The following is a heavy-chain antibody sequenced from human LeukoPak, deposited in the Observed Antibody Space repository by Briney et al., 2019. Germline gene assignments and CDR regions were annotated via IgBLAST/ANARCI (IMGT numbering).Heavy chain of an antibody. CDR2: MNPNSGNT. Sequence: SVKVSCKASGYTFTSYDINWVRQATGQGLEWMGWMNPNSGNTGYAQKFQGRVAMTRNTSISTAYMELGSLRSEDTAVYYCARGTSNYDILTGYYYYWGQGTLVTVSS. CDR3: ARGTSNYDILTGYYYY. CDR1: GYTFTSYD. D-gene: IGHD3-9*01. J-gene: IGHJ4*02. V-gene: IGHV1-8*01.